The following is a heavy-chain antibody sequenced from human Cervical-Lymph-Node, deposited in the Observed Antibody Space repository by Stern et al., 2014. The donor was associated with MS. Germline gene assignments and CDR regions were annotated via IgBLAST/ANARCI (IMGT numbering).Heavy chain of an antibody. V-gene: IGHV2-70*04. CDR2: TDWDDTK. Sequence: QVTLRESGPALVKPTQTLTLTCTFSGFSLSTSGMRVSWIRQPPGKALEWLARTDWDDTKFYRTSLKTKLTIHEDTSKNQVVLTMTNMDPVDAATYYCARMGDGDQSNAFDIWGQGTMVTVSS. D-gene: IGHD2-21*01. CDR3: ARMGDGDQSNAFDI. CDR1: GFSLSTSGMR. J-gene: IGHJ3*02.